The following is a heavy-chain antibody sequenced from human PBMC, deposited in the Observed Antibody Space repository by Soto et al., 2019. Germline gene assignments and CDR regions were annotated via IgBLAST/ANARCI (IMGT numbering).Heavy chain of an antibody. CDR2: IYYSGST. CDR1: GGSISSGGYY. CDR3: ARVIRALAAAGRGTGWFDP. D-gene: IGHD6-13*01. J-gene: IGHJ5*02. Sequence: QVQLQESGPGLVKPSQTLSLTCTVSGGSISSGGYYWSWIRQHPGKGLEWIGYIYYSGSTYYTPSLKSRVTISVDTSKNQFSLKLSSVTAADTAVYYCARVIRALAAAGRGTGWFDPWGQGTLVTVSS. V-gene: IGHV4-31*03.